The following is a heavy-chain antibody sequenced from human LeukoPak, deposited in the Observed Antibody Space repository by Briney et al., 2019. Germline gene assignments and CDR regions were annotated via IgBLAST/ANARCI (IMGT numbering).Heavy chain of an antibody. CDR2: INHSGST. Sequence: SETLSLTCAVYGGSFSGYYWSWIRQPPGKGLEWIGEINHSGSTNYNPSLKSRVTISVDTSKNQLSLKLSSVTAADTAVYYCARGPWSSGWYGDYWGQGTLVTVSS. CDR1: GGSFSGYY. D-gene: IGHD6-19*01. V-gene: IGHV4-34*01. J-gene: IGHJ4*02. CDR3: ARGPWSSGWYGDY.